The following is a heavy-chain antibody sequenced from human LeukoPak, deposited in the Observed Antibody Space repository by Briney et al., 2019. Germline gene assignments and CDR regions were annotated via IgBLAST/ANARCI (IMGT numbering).Heavy chain of an antibody. D-gene: IGHD3-22*01. CDR2: ISGSGGST. Sequence: GGSLRLSCAASGFTFSSYAMSWVRQAPGEGLEWVSAISGSGGSTYYADSVKGRFTISRDNSKNTLYLQMNSLRAEDTAVYYCAKEGPTSGHYDSSGYYRNFDYWGQGTLVTVSS. V-gene: IGHV3-23*01. CDR3: AKEGPTSGHYDSSGYYRNFDY. J-gene: IGHJ4*02. CDR1: GFTFSSYA.